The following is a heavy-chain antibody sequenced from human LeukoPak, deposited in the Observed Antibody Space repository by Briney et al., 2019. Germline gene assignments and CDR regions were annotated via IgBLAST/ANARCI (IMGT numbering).Heavy chain of an antibody. Sequence: GGSLRLSCAASGFTFSVYGIHWVRQAPGKGLEWVAVIWSDGSEKYYADSVKGRLTISRDNSKSTLYLQMNSLRVEDTAVYYCARDSGYIAAADYWGQGTLVTVSS. J-gene: IGHJ4*02. V-gene: IGHV3-33*01. CDR2: IWSDGSEK. D-gene: IGHD6-13*01. CDR1: GFTFSVYG. CDR3: ARDSGYIAAADY.